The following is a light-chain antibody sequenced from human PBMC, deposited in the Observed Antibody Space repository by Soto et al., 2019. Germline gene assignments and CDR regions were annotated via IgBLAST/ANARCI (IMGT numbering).Light chain of an antibody. CDR2: EVS. CDR3: SSYAGSNNFV. J-gene: IGLJ2*01. Sequence: QSVLTQPPSASGSPGQSVTISCTGTSSDVGGYNYVSWYQQQPGKAPKLMIYEVSKRPSGVPDRFSGSKSGNTASLTVSGLQAEDEADYYCSSYAGSNNFVFGGGTKLTVL. CDR1: SSDVGGYNY. V-gene: IGLV2-8*01.